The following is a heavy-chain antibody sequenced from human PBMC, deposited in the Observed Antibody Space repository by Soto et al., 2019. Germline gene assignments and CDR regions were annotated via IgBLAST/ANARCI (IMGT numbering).Heavy chain of an antibody. J-gene: IGHJ6*02. V-gene: IGHV3-7*03. CDR3: GRVPLDGNYANGVDV. CDR2: IDTDGSRK. D-gene: IGHD4-17*01. CDR1: GFNFNTYW. Sequence: GGSLRLSCAASGFNFNTYWMYWVRQAPGKGLEWVANIDTDGSRKNYVDSVKGRFIISRDNAKNSLLLQMNSLRADDTAVYYCGRVPLDGNYANGVDVWAKGPRSPSP.